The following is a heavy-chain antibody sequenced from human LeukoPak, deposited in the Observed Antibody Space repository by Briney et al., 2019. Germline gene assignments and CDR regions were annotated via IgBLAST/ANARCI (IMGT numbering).Heavy chain of an antibody. CDR2: IYYSGST. D-gene: IGHD3-22*01. CDR3: ARYDSSGSYFDY. CDR1: GGSISSYY. V-gene: IGHV4-59*01. Sequence: SETLSLTCTVSGGSISSYYWSWIRQPPGKGLEWIGYIYYSGSTNYNPPLKSRVTISVDTSKNQFSLKLSSVTAADTAVYYCARYDSSGSYFDYWAREPWPPSPQ. J-gene: IGHJ4*02.